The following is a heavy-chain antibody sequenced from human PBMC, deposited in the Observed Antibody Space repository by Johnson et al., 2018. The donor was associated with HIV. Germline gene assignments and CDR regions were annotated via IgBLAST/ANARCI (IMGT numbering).Heavy chain of an antibody. Sequence: VQLVESGGGLVQPGRSLRLSCTASGFTFDDYDMSWVRQAPGKGLEWVSGINWNGGSTGYADSVKGRFTISRDTAKNSLYLQMNSLRAEDTALYYCARGKLPAALRRGDAFDIWGQGTMVTVSS. J-gene: IGHJ3*02. CDR1: GFTFDDYD. D-gene: IGHD2-2*01. CDR3: ARGKLPAALRRGDAFDI. CDR2: INWNGGST. V-gene: IGHV3-20*04.